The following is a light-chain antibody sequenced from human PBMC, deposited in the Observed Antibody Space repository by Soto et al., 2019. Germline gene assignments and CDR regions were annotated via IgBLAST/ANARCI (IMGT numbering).Light chain of an antibody. Sequence: EIVLTQSPATLSLSPGERATLSCRASQSVSSYLGWYQQKPGQAPRLLIYDVSDRATGIPARFSGSGSGTDFTLTISSLEPEDFAVYYCQHRYSWLLAFGQGTQLEI. CDR3: QHRYSWLLA. CDR2: DVS. CDR1: QSVSSY. J-gene: IGKJ5*01. V-gene: IGKV3-11*01.